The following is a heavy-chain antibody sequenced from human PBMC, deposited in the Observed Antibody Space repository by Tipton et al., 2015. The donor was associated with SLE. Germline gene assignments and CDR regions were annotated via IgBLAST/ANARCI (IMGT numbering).Heavy chain of an antibody. V-gene: IGHV3-30*04. Sequence: SLRLSCAASGFTFSSYAMHWFRQAPGKGLEWVAVISYDGTNNYYADSVKGRFTISRDNSKNTLYLQMNSLRAEDTAVYHCAKAFSFGITGPIGVYYMDVWGKGTTVTVS. CDR2: ISYDGTNN. CDR3: AKAFSFGITGPIGVYYMDV. J-gene: IGHJ6*03. CDR1: GFTFSSYA. D-gene: IGHD1-14*01.